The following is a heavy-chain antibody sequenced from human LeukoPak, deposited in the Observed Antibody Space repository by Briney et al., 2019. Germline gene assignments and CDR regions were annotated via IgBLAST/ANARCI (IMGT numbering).Heavy chain of an antibody. CDR2: IYYSGST. CDR1: GASTSNSSYY. CDR3: GRNSGTYGNYDF. Sequence: PSETLSLTCSVSGASTSNSSYYWGWIRQPPGKGLEWIGSIYYSGSTYYNPSLNSRVTISSDTSKDQFSLKLNSVTAADTAVYYCGRNSGTYGNYDFGGQGTLVTVSS. J-gene: IGHJ4*02. V-gene: IGHV4-39*07. D-gene: IGHD4-11*01.